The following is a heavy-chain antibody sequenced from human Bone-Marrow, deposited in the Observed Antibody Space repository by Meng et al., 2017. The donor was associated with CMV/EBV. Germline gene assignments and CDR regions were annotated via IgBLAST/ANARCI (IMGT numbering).Heavy chain of an antibody. CDR3: ARNHGKSDFDY. V-gene: IGHV4-4*02. CDR1: GGSISGSDW. Sequence: CAVFGGSISGSDWWTWVRQPPGKGLEWIGKISHSGSTNYTPSLKSRVTISVDKSKNQFSLKVSSVTAADTAVYYCARNHGKSDFDYWGQGTLVTVSS. CDR2: ISHSGST. D-gene: IGHD1-14*01. J-gene: IGHJ4*02.